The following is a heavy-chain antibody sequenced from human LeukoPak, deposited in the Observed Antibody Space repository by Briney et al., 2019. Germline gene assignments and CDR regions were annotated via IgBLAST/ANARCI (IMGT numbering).Heavy chain of an antibody. CDR3: AKGSVATFDY. CDR1: GFTFDDYG. J-gene: IGHJ4*02. D-gene: IGHD4-23*01. V-gene: IGHV3-20*04. Sequence: GGSLRLSCAASGFTFDDYGMSWVRQAPGKGLEWVSGINWNGGSTGYADSVKGRFTISRDNFKSTLYLQMNSLRAEDTAVYYCAKGSVATFDYWGQGTLVTVSS. CDR2: INWNGGST.